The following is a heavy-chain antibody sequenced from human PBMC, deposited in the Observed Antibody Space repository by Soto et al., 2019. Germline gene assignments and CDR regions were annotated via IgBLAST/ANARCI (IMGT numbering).Heavy chain of an antibody. CDR1: GYTFTGYY. CDR2: INPNSGGT. V-gene: IGHV1-2*02. CDR3: ARDSSRPYYYYGMDV. J-gene: IGHJ6*02. Sequence: ASVKVSCKASGYTFTGYYMHWVRQAPGQGLEWMGWINPNSGGTNYAQKFQGRVTMTRDTSISTAYMELSRLRSDDTAVYYCARDSSRPYYYYGMDVWGQATTVTVSS. D-gene: IGHD6-13*01.